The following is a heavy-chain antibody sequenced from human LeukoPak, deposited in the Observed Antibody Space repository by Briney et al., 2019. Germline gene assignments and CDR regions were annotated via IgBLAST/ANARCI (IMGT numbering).Heavy chain of an antibody. CDR3: ARKGGTTGNWFDP. Sequence: PGGSLRLSCVASGFSFSSYWMSWVRQAPGKGLEWVANIKHDESEKYYVDSVKGRFTISRDNAKNLLYLQMNSLRVEDTAVYYCARKGGTTGNWFDPWGQGTLVTVSS. J-gene: IGHJ5*02. V-gene: IGHV3-7*01. CDR1: GFSFSSYW. D-gene: IGHD1-1*01. CDR2: IKHDESEK.